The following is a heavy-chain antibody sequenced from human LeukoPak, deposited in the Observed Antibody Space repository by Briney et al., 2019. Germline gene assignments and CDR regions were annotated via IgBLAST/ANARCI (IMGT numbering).Heavy chain of an antibody. CDR3: ARPQEEDGYNYNWAFDY. V-gene: IGHV1-18*01. CDR2: ISAYNGNT. Sequence: ASVKVSCKASGYTFTSYGISRVRQAPGQGLEWMGWISAYNGNTNYAQELQGRVTMTTDTSTTTAYMELRSLRSDDTAVYYCARPQEEDGYNYNWAFDYWGQGTLVTVSS. J-gene: IGHJ4*02. D-gene: IGHD5-24*01. CDR1: GYTFTSYG.